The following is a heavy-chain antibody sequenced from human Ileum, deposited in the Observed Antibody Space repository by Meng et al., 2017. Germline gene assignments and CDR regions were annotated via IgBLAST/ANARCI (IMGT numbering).Heavy chain of an antibody. Sequence: QRQEPGPGPVQPSGTLSLACAVSGDSIGNSKWWSWLRQPPGKGLEWIGEISNSGKTVYSPSLKSRVRISLDKSNNQFSLTLNSVTAADTAMYYCARERIRELGLFDSWGQGTLVTVSS. J-gene: IGHJ4*02. V-gene: IGHV4-4*02. CDR1: GDSIGNSKW. CDR2: ISNSGKT. CDR3: ARERIRELGLFDS. D-gene: IGHD3-10*01.